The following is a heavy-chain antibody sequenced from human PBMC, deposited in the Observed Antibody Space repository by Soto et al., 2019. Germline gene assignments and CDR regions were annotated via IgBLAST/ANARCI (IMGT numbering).Heavy chain of an antibody. J-gene: IGHJ4*02. V-gene: IGHV3-64D*06. CDR1: GFTFSSYA. Sequence: GSLRLSCSASGFTFSSYAMHWVRQAPGKGLEYVSAISSNGGSTYYADSVKGRFTISRDNSKNTLYLQMSSLRAEDTAVYYCVKGYYDFWSGYYTHFDYWGQGTLVTVSS. CDR2: ISSNGGST. D-gene: IGHD3-3*01. CDR3: VKGYYDFWSGYYTHFDY.